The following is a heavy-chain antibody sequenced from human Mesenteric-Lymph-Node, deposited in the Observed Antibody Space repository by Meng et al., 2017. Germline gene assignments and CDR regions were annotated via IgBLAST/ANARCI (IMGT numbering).Heavy chain of an antibody. Sequence: GGSLRLSCAASGFTFSSYAMSWIRQAPGKGLEWVSYISSSGSTIYYADSVKGRFTISRDNAKNSLYLQMNSLRAEDTAVYYCARDPVGCSGGSCYWYYYYGMDVWGQGTTVTVSS. D-gene: IGHD2-15*01. CDR2: ISSSGSTI. CDR3: ARDPVGCSGGSCYWYYYYGMDV. CDR1: GFTFSSYA. J-gene: IGHJ6*02. V-gene: IGHV3-11*01.